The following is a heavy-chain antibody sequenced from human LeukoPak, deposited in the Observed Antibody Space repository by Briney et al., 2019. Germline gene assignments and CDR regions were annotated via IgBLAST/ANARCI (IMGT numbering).Heavy chain of an antibody. Sequence: SETLSLTCTVSGGSISSSSYYWGWIRQPPGKGLEWIGSIYYSGSTYYNPSLKSRVTISVDTSKNQFSLKLSSVTAADTAVYYCARGYSSGWSFDAFDIRGQGTMVTVSS. CDR1: GGSISSSSYY. V-gene: IGHV4-39*01. J-gene: IGHJ3*02. CDR2: IYYSGST. CDR3: ARGYSSGWSFDAFDI. D-gene: IGHD6-19*01.